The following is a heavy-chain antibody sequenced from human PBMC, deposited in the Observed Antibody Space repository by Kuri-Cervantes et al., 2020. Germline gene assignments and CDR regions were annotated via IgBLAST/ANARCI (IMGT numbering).Heavy chain of an antibody. CDR1: GFTFSNYW. J-gene: IGHJ2*01. Sequence: GESPKISCAASGFTFSNYWMTWVRQAPGKGLEWVASIKQDGSEKFYVDSIKGRFTISRDNAKNSLYLQMYSLRAEDTAVYYCVKDRYGGNNRFFDLWGRGTLVTVSS. D-gene: IGHD4-23*01. CDR3: VKDRYGGNNRFFDL. CDR2: IKQDGSEK. V-gene: IGHV3-7*01.